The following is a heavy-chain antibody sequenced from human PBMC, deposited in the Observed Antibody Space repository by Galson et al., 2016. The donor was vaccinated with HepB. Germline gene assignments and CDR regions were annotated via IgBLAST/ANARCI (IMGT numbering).Heavy chain of an antibody. V-gene: IGHV5-51*01. Sequence: QSGAEVTKPGESLRISCKGSGYMFPNHWIGWVRQMPGKGLEWMGIIYAGDSDTRYSPSFQGQVTISVDKSTSTAYLQGNSLRASDTAMYYCARLGQSIGRKSPFDYWGQGTLVTVSS. CDR2: IYAGDSDT. CDR3: ARLGQSIGRKSPFDY. J-gene: IGHJ4*02. CDR1: GYMFPNHW. D-gene: IGHD2/OR15-2a*01.